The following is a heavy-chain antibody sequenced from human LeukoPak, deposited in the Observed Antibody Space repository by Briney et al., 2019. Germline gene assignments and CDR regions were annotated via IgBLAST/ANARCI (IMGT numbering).Heavy chain of an antibody. D-gene: IGHD4-17*01. Sequence: GESLRLSCAASGFTFSSYSMNWVRQAPGKGLEWVSSISSISYIYYADPVKGRFTISRDTAKNSLYLQMNSLRAEDTAVYYCARDQYGGYALDYWGQGTLVTVSS. CDR2: ISSISYI. J-gene: IGHJ4*02. CDR3: ARDQYGGYALDY. CDR1: GFTFSSYS. V-gene: IGHV3-21*01.